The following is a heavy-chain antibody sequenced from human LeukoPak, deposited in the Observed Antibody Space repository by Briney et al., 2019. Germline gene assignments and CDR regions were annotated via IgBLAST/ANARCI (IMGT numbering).Heavy chain of an antibody. CDR3: ATSRDTSGYYYHFDY. Sequence: SETLSLTCTVSGGSISSYYWSWIRQPPGKGLEWIGYISYSGGTTYNPSLKSRVTISLDTSKNQFSLKLNSVTAADTALYYCATSRDTSGYYYHFDYWGQGILVAVSS. V-gene: IGHV4-59*01. CDR1: GGSISSYY. CDR2: ISYSGGT. J-gene: IGHJ4*02. D-gene: IGHD3-22*01.